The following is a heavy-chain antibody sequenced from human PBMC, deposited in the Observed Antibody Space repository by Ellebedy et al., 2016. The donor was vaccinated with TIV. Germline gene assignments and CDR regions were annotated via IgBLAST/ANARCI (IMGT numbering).Heavy chain of an antibody. V-gene: IGHV4-59*01. CDR3: AGGTYRPFDS. CDR1: GDSISRYY. J-gene: IGHJ4*02. Sequence: MPSATLSLTCTFSGDSISRYYWSWVPPSPGKGLEWIGYIYYTGDTNHYPSLSIRVTISIDTSKGQFALKLRSVSAADMAVYYCAGGTYRPFDSWGQGILVTVSS. D-gene: IGHD1-26*01. CDR2: IYYTGDT.